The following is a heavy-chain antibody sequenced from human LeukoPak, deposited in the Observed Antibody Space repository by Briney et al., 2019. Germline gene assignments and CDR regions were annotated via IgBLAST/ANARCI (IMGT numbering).Heavy chain of an antibody. Sequence: SETLSLTCAVYGGSFSGYYWSWIRQPPGKGLEWIGEINHSGSTNYNPSLKSRVTISVDTSKNQFSLKLSSVTAADTAVYYCARAPRPIFGPQKDFDLWGRGTLVTVSS. CDR3: ARAPRPIFGPQKDFDL. V-gene: IGHV4-34*01. D-gene: IGHD3-3*01. J-gene: IGHJ2*01. CDR2: INHSGST. CDR1: GGSFSGYY.